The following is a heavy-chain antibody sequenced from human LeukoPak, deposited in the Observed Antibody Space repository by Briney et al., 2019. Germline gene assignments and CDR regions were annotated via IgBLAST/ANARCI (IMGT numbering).Heavy chain of an antibody. V-gene: IGHV4-4*07. CDR3: ARGSGSSWYFDL. CDR1: GGSISSYY. J-gene: IGHJ2*01. CDR2: IYTSGST. D-gene: IGHD6-19*01. Sequence: SETLSLTCTVSGGSISSYYWSWIRQPAGNGLEWIGRIYTSGSTNYNPSLKSRVTMSVDTSKNQFSQKLSSVTAADTAVYYCARGSGSSWYFDLWGRGTLVTVSS.